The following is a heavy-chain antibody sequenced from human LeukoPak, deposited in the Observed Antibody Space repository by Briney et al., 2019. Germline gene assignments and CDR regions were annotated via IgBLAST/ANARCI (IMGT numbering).Heavy chain of an antibody. CDR1: GVSFSSFQ. CDR2: IHMTGRT. V-gene: IGHV4-4*09. Sequence: KLSGTLSLTCTVSGVSFSSFQWIWLRPSPVKGLEWIGNIHMTGRTDYNHSLKSRVTISMDTSKSQFSLLLTSVSAADTAIYFCATSYDAKVAPFDLLGEGILVTVSS. D-gene: IGHD2-8*01. J-gene: IGHJ4*02. CDR3: ATSYDAKVAPFDL.